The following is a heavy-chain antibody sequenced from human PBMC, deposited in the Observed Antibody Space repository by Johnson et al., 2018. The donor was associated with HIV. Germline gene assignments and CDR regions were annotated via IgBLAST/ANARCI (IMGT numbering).Heavy chain of an antibody. D-gene: IGHD3-16*01. CDR3: ARGSRYTHDNDDVYLLQAFDI. J-gene: IGHJ3*02. V-gene: IGHV3-30*03. Sequence: VQLVESGGGVVQPGRSLRLSCAASGFTFNNYGMHWVRQAPGKGLEWVAVISYDGSDKYYAASVKGRFTISRDSSKNTLYLQMNTLRADDTAVYYCARGSRYTHDNDDVYLLQAFDIWGQGTMVTVSA. CDR1: GFTFNNYG. CDR2: ISYDGSDK.